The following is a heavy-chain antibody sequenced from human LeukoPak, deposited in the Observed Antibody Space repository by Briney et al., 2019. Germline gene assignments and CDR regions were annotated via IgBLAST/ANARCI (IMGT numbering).Heavy chain of an antibody. D-gene: IGHD2-2*02. CDR1: GGSISNGDYY. Sequence: PSQTLSLTCTGSGGSISNGDYYWSWIRQPPGKGLEWIGYIYYSGSTYYNPSLKSRVTISVDTSKNQFSLKLSSVTAADTAVYYCAREDIVVVPAAIIGGWFDPWGQGTLVTVSS. CDR2: IYYSGST. J-gene: IGHJ5*02. CDR3: AREDIVVVPAAIIGGWFDP. V-gene: IGHV4-30-4*08.